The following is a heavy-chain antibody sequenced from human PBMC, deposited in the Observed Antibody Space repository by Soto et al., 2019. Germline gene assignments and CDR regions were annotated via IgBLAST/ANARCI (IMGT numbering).Heavy chain of an antibody. Sequence: QVHLQESGPRLVKPPGTLSLTCAVSGGSVNNSNWWSWVRQPPGKGLEWIGEIYQGGATKYNPSLKSRVTITVDKSKNQFFLKLTSVTAADPAVYFCVKGGWRVAVLDKGAFDSWGQGILVTVSS. CDR1: GGSVNNSNW. D-gene: IGHD2-21*01. J-gene: IGHJ4*02. V-gene: IGHV4-4*01. CDR3: VKGGWRVAVLDKGAFDS. CDR2: IYQGGAT.